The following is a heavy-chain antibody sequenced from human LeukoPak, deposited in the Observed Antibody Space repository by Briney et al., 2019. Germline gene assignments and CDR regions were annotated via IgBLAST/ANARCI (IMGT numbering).Heavy chain of an antibody. J-gene: IGHJ5*02. CDR2: IYTSGST. CDR3: ARSSNDFWSGHYDLNWFDP. Sequence: SETLSLTCTVSGGSISSYYWSWIRQPAGKGLEWIGRIYTSGSTNYNPSLKSRATMSVDTSKNQFSLKLSSVTAADTAVYYCARSSNDFWSGHYDLNWFDPWGQGTLVTVSS. D-gene: IGHD3-3*01. V-gene: IGHV4-4*07. CDR1: GGSISSYY.